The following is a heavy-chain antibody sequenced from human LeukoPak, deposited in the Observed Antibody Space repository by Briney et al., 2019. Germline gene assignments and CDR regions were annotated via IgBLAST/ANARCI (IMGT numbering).Heavy chain of an antibody. Sequence: GGSLRLSCAASGFTFSNYTMSWVRQAPGKGLHWVSSISNSGTYRYYADSVKGRFTISRDNAKNSQYLQMKSLRAEDTAVYYCARDGAQIDAFDIWGQGTMVTVSS. CDR2: ISNSGTYR. CDR1: GFTFSNYT. CDR3: ARDGAQIDAFDI. D-gene: IGHD1-26*01. J-gene: IGHJ3*02. V-gene: IGHV3-21*01.